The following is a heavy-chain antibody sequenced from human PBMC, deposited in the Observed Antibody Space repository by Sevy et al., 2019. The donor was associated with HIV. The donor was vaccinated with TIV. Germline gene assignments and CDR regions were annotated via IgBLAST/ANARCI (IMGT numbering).Heavy chain of an antibody. V-gene: IGHV4-30-4*01. J-gene: IGHJ4*02. CDR2: IYYSGRT. CDR1: GGSISSGDYY. Sequence: SETLSLTCTVSGGSISSGDYYWSWIRQPPGKGVEWIGYIYYSGRTYYNPSLKSRVTISVDTSKNQFSLKLSSVTAADTAVYYCARDVVVTYYFDYWCQGTLVTVSS. D-gene: IGHD2-21*02. CDR3: ARDVVVTYYFDY.